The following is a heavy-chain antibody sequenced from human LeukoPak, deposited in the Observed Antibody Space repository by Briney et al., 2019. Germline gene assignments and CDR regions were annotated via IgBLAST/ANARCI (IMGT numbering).Heavy chain of an antibody. CDR3: ARAILLHYGMDV. D-gene: IGHD3-22*01. V-gene: IGHV3-21*01. CDR2: ISSSSSYI. Sequence: GGSLRLSCAASGFTFSSYSMNWVRQAPGKGLEWVSSISSSSSYIYYADSVKGRFTISRDNAKNSLYLQMNSLRAEDTAVYYCARAILLHYGMDVWGQGTTVTVSS. CDR1: GFTFSSYS. J-gene: IGHJ6*02.